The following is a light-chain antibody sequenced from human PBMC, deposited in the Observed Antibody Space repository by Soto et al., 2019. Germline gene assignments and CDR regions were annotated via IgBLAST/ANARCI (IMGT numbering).Light chain of an antibody. V-gene: IGKV3-20*01. J-gene: IGKJ1*01. CDR2: GAS. CDR1: QSVSSSS. CDR3: QQYGSSPGT. Sequence: EIVLTHSPGTLSLSPGERATLSCRASQSVSSSSLAWYQQNPGQAPRLLIYGASNRATGTPDRFSGSGSGTDFTLTISTLEPEDFALYYCQQYGSSPGTFGQGTKVEIK.